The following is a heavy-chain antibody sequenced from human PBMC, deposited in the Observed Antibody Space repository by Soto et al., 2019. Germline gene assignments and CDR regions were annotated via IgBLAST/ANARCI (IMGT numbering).Heavy chain of an antibody. J-gene: IGHJ6*02. Sequence: QVNLVESGGGVVQSGRSLRLSCEASGFIFSNFVMHWVRQAPGKGLEWVAVVSYDGSNTFYADSVKGRFTISRDNSKNALYLQMNSLRGEDTALYYCAKDPSSVFRSGAGMDVWGQGTTVTVSS. D-gene: IGHD3-3*01. CDR3: AKDPSSVFRSGAGMDV. V-gene: IGHV3-30*18. CDR2: VSYDGSNT. CDR1: GFIFSNFV.